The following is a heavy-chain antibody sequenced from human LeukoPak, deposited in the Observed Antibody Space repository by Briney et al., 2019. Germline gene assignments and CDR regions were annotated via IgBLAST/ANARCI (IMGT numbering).Heavy chain of an antibody. CDR3: ARVRCTNVLCYRAKKITGWFDP. D-gene: IGHD2-8*01. CDR2: IYYSGST. Sequence: PSETLSLTCTVSGRSIGSSSYYWGWFRQPPGKGLEWFGSIYYSGSTYYNPSLKSRVTISVERSKNQFYLKLTCVTAGDMAVYYCARVRCTNVLCYRAKKITGWFDPWGEETLLSLSS. CDR1: GRSIGSSSYY. V-gene: IGHV4-39*07. J-gene: IGHJ5*02.